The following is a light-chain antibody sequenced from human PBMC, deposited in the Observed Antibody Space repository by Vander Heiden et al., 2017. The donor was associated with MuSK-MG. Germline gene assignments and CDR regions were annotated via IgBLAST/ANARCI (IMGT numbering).Light chain of an antibody. J-gene: IGLJ1*01. V-gene: IGLV2-14*01. CDR1: SSDVGGYKY. CDR3: SSYTSRSTPYV. CDR2: DVS. Sequence: QSALTLPASVSGSPGQPITIPLTVPSSDVGGYKYVSWYQQHQGKAPKRMIYDVSNRPAGVSNGFSGSKSGNTAAMTISGLQAEDEADDYCSSYTSRSTPYVFGTGTKVTVL.